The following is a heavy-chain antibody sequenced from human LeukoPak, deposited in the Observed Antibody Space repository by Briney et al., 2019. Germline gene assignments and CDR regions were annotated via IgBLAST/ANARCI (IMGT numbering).Heavy chain of an antibody. CDR2: ISAYNGNT. D-gene: IGHD1-26*01. CDR3: ARDGASGKQQKLRGDY. Sequence: ASVKVSCKASGYTFTSYGISWVRQAPGQGLEWMGWISAYNGNTNYAQKLQGRVTMTTDTSTSTAYMELRSLRSDDTAVYFCARDGASGKQQKLRGDYWGQGTLVTVSS. CDR1: GYTFTSYG. V-gene: IGHV1-18*01. J-gene: IGHJ4*02.